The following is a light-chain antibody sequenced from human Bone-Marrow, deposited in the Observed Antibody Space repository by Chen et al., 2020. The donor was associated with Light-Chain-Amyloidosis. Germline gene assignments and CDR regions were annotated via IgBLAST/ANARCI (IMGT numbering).Light chain of an antibody. Sequence: YVVTQPSSVSVAPGQTATINCTGDNIGSRHVHWYRRFPGQPPALVVYDDADRPSGIPDRFAGSNSGKTATLAIRGVEAGDEAEYYCQLWDTSTGMVFGGGTKVTVL. V-gene: IGLV3-21*02. CDR3: QLWDTSTGMV. CDR1: NIGSRH. CDR2: DDA. J-gene: IGLJ2*01.